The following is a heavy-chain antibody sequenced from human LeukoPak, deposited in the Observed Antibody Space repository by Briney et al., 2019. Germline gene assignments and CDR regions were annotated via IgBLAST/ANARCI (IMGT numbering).Heavy chain of an antibody. CDR1: GFTFDDFA. CDR3: ARDGGIGGSCYSDY. Sequence: PGGSLRLSCAASGFTFDDFAMSWVRQAPGKGLEWVSGINWNGGSTGYADSVKGRFTISRDNSKNTLYLQMNSLRAEDTAVYYCARDGGIGGSCYSDYWGQGTLVTVSS. V-gene: IGHV3-20*04. D-gene: IGHD2-15*01. CDR2: INWNGGST. J-gene: IGHJ4*02.